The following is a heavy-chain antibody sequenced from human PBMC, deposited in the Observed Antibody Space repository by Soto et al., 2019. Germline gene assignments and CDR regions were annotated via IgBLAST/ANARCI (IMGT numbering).Heavy chain of an antibody. J-gene: IGHJ4*02. CDR3: ASSYDFWSAFDY. V-gene: IGHV3-30-3*01. CDR1: GFTFSSYA. Sequence: GGSLRLSCAASGFTFSSYAMHWVRQAPGKGLEWVAVISYDGSNKYYADSVKGRFIISRDNSKNTLYLQMNSLRAEDTAVYYCASSYDFWSAFDYWGQGTLVTVAS. CDR2: ISYDGSNK. D-gene: IGHD3-3*01.